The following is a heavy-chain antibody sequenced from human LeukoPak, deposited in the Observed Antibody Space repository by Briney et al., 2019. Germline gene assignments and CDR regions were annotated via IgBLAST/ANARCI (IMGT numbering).Heavy chain of an antibody. V-gene: IGHV4-30-4*01. CDR2: IYYSGST. J-gene: IGHJ5*02. Sequence: SQTLSLTCTVSGGSISSGDYYWSWIRQPPGKGLEWIGYIYYSGSTYYNPSLKSRVTISVDKSKNQFSLKLSSVTAADTAVYYCATYGSGSYRFDPWGQGTLVTVSS. CDR1: GGSISSGDYY. CDR3: ATYGSGSYRFDP. D-gene: IGHD3-10*01.